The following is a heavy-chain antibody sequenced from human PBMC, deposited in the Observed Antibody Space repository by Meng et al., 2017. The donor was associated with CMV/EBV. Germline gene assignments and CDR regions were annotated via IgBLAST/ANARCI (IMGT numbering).Heavy chain of an antibody. CDR3: ARTQHLRFDCFNI. CDR1: GFSFSTSW. Sequence: GESLKISCSASGFSFSTSWMSWVRQAPGKGLEWVANIKPDGSEKYYLDSVKGRFTISRDTAKSSLFLEMNSLRAEDTAMYYCARTQHLRFDCFNIWGQGTTVTVSS. V-gene: IGHV3-7*01. D-gene: IGHD5-12*01. CDR2: IKPDGSEK. J-gene: IGHJ6*02.